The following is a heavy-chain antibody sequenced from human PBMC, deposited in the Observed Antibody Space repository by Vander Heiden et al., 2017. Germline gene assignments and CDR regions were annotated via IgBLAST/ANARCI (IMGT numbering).Heavy chain of an antibody. V-gene: IGHV4-59*01. J-gene: IGHJ4*02. CDR3: ARGGLGTTTH. Sequence: QVQLQESGPGLVKPSETLFLTCTVSGDSISSYYWNWIRQPPGEGLEWIGHIFYSGTTNYNPSLRSRVTISLDRSKKQFSLRLNSVTAADAAVYYCARGGLGTTTHWGQGTLVAVSS. CDR1: GDSISSYY. D-gene: IGHD1-26*01. CDR2: IFYSGTT.